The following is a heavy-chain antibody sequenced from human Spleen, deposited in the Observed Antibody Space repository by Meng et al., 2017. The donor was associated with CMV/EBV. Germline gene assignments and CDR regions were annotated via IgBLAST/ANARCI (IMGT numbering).Heavy chain of an antibody. CDR1: GFTFSSYW. CDR2: IKQDGSEK. CDR3: ARDLSSAEGGWFDP. V-gene: IGHV3-7*01. J-gene: IGHJ5*02. Sequence: GGSLRLSCAASGFTFSSYWMSWVRQAPGKGLEWVANIKQDGSEKYYVDSVKGRFTISRDNAKNSLYLQMNSLRAEDTAVYYCARDLSSAEGGWFDPWGQGTLVTVSS. D-gene: IGHD6-19*01.